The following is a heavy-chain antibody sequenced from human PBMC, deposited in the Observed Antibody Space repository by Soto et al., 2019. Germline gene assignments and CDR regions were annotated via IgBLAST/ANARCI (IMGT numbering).Heavy chain of an antibody. D-gene: IGHD1-7*01. CDR2: IYYSGST. CDR1: GGSISSYY. J-gene: IGHJ5*02. Sequence: QVQLQESGPGLVKPSETLSLTCTVSGGSISSYYWSWIRQPPGKGLEWIGYIYYSGSTNYNPSLKSRVTISVDTSKNQFSLELSSVTAADTAVYYCARETGTTGLGWFDPWGQGTLVTVSS. V-gene: IGHV4-59*01. CDR3: ARETGTTGLGWFDP.